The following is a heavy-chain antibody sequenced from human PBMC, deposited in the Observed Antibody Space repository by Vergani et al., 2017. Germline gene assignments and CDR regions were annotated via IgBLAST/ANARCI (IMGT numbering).Heavy chain of an antibody. Sequence: QVQLQESGPGLVKPPGTPSLTCAVPGDSISSNNCWTWVRQPPGKGLEWIGEICHTEDTKYSPSLKSRVTVSVDESRNLFSLRLNSVTAADTADYFCATIGYRRWGYYFDYWGQGILVTVSS. V-gene: IGHV4-4*01. CDR1: GDSISSNNC. D-gene: IGHD2-2*02. CDR3: ATIGYRRWGYYFDY. CDR2: ICHTEDT. J-gene: IGHJ4*02.